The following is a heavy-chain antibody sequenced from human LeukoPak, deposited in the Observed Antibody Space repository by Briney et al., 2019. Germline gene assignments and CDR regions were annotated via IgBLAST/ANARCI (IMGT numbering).Heavy chain of an antibody. CDR2: INPSGGST. CDR3: ARERIDYYGSGSYSIDY. J-gene: IGHJ4*02. D-gene: IGHD3-10*01. Sequence: ASVKVSCKASGYTFTSYYMHWVRQAPGQGLEWMGIINPSGGSTSHAQKFQGRVTMTRDTSTSTVYMELSSLRSEDTAVYYCARERIDYYGSGSYSIDYWGQGTLVTVSS. CDR1: GYTFTSYY. V-gene: IGHV1-46*01.